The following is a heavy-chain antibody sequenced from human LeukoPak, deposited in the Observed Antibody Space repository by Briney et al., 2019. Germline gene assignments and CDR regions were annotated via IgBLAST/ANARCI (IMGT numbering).Heavy chain of an antibody. CDR3: AKSPQWLPAYFDY. CDR1: GFTFSSHA. J-gene: IGHJ4*02. Sequence: PGGSLRLSCAASGFTFSSHAMSWVRQAPGKGLEWVSAISGSGGSTYYADSVKGRFTISRDNSKNTLYLQMNSLRAEDTAVYYCAKSPQWLPAYFDYWGQGTLVTVSS. D-gene: IGHD6-19*01. CDR2: ISGSGGST. V-gene: IGHV3-23*01.